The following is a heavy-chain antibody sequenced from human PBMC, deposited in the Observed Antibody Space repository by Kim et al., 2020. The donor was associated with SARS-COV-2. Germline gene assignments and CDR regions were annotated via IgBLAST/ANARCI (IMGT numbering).Heavy chain of an antibody. V-gene: IGHV4-59*13. J-gene: IGHJ5*02. CDR3: ARGPGPGVSSLGQHNWFDP. Sequence: SETLSLTCTVSGGSISSYYWSWIRQPPGKGLEWIGYIYYSGSTNYNPSLKSRVTISVDTSKNQFSLKLSSVTAADTAVYYCARGPGPGVSSLGQHNWFDPWGQGTLVTVSS. D-gene: IGHD3-10*01. CDR1: GGSISSYY. CDR2: IYYSGST.